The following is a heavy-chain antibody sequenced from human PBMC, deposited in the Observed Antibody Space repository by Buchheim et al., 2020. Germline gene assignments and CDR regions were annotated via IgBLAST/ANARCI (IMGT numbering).Heavy chain of an antibody. CDR2: IRSKANSYAT. CDR1: GFTFSGSA. J-gene: IGHJ6*03. CDR3: TNLLDIVVVVAATVYMDV. V-gene: IGHV3-73*02. D-gene: IGHD2-15*01. Sequence: EVQLVESGGGLVQPGGSLKLSYAASGFTFSGSAMHWVRQASGKGLEWVGRIRSKANSYATAYAASVKGRFTIHRADSKNTAYLQMNSLKTEDTAVYYCTNLLDIVVVVAATVYMDVWGKGTT.